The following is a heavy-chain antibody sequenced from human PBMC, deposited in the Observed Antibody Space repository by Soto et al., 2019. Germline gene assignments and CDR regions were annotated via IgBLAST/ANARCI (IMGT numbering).Heavy chain of an antibody. V-gene: IGHV1-69*02. Sequence: QVQLVQSGTEVKKPGSSVKVSCKASGGTFRNYPINWVRQAPGQGLEWMGSIFPLTDIPDYAQNFQARLTISADKSTSTAYVELRSLTSDATAMYFCARGPLVVLNYFESWGQGTLVTVSS. CDR2: IFPLTDIP. CDR1: GGTFRNYP. J-gene: IGHJ4*02. CDR3: ARGPLVVLNYFES.